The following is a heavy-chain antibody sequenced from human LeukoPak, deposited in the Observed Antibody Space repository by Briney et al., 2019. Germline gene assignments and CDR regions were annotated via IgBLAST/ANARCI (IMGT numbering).Heavy chain of an antibody. CDR1: GFTFRNYG. J-gene: IGHJ6*02. V-gene: IGHV3-30*03. CDR2: ISYDGSNK. Sequence: GGSLRLSCAVSGFTFRNYGMHWVRQAPGKGLEWVAIISYDGSNKYYADSVKGRFTISRDNSKNTLELQMNSLRVEDTAVYYCASFGYCSSTSCYGYYYYGMDVWGQGTTVTVSS. CDR3: ASFGYCSSTSCYGYYYYGMDV. D-gene: IGHD2-2*03.